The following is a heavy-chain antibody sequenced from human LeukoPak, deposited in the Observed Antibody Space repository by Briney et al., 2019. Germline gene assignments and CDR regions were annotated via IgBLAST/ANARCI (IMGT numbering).Heavy chain of an antibody. CDR2: IYYSGST. V-gene: IGHV4-59*01. CDR3: AKVTGYRIDDYFDY. J-gene: IGHJ4*01. CDR1: GCPISSYY. D-gene: IGHD6-13*01. Sequence: SETLCLTCTASGCPISSYYWSWIRKPPGKGLEWIGYIYYSGSTNYNPSLKSRVTISAETSKNQFSLRLCTVTAADTAVYYCAKVTGYRIDDYFDYWGQGTLVTVSS.